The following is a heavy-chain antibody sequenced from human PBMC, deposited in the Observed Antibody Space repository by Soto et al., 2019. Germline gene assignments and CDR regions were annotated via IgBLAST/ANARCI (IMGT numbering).Heavy chain of an antibody. CDR2: ISHLEST. J-gene: IGHJ4*02. V-gene: IGHV4-30-2*06. CDR3: ARGGGYDSFDY. Sequence: LSLTFTVSGASISYGGFSWSWIRQSPGKGLEWIGYISHLESTYFHPSFKSRLTMSIDRTRNQFSLKLSSVTAADMAVYYCARGGGYDSFDYWGQGVLVTVSS. CDR1: GASISYGGFS. D-gene: IGHD5-12*01.